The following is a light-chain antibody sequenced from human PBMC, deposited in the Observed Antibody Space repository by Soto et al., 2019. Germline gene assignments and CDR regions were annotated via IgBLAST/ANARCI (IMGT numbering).Light chain of an antibody. J-gene: IGKJ5*01. Sequence: SARERSALACMASQSVKTFLVWYQQRPGQAPRLLIHDASHRAAGIPARFSGSGFGTDFTLTISSLEPEDAAVYYCQQRSNWPPITFGQGTRVEIK. V-gene: IGKV3-11*01. CDR1: QSVKTF. CDR2: DAS. CDR3: QQRSNWPPIT.